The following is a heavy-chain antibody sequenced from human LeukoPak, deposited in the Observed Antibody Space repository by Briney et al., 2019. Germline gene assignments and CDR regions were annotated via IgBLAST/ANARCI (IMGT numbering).Heavy chain of an antibody. CDR3: ARDLDY. V-gene: IGHV4-59*01. CDR1: GGSLSSYY. Sequence: NPSETLSLTCTVSGGSLSSYYWIWIRQSPGKGLEYIGYIFYSGQTNYNPSHKSRVTISVDTSKNQFSLKLSSVTAADTAVYYCARDLDYWGQGTLVTVSS. CDR2: IFYSGQT. J-gene: IGHJ4*02.